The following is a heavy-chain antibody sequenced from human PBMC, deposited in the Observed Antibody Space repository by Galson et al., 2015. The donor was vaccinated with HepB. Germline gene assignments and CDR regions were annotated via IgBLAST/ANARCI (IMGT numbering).Heavy chain of an antibody. J-gene: IGHJ1*01. Sequence: SLRLSCAASGFTFSSYAMSWVRQAPGKGLEWVSAISGSGGSTYYADSVKGRFTISRDNSKNTLYLQMNGLRAEDTAIYYCAKEDSSGSYSKYFQHWGQGTLVTVSS. D-gene: IGHD3-10*01. CDR3: AKEDSSGSYSKYFQH. CDR2: ISGSGGST. V-gene: IGHV3-23*01. CDR1: GFTFSSYA.